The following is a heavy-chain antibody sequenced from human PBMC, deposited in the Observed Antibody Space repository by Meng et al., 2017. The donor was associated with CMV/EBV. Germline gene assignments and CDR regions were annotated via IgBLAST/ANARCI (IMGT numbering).Heavy chain of an antibody. V-gene: IGHV4-30-4*08. CDR3: ARGQGWVRGVGAKRLRPNWFDP. D-gene: IGHD3-10*01. Sequence: SETLSLTCTVSGGSISSGDYYWSWIRQPPGKGLEWIGYIYYSGSTNYNPSLKSQVTISVDTSKNQFSLKLSSVTAADTAVYYCARGQGWVRGVGAKRLRPNWFDPWGQGTLVTVSS. J-gene: IGHJ5*02. CDR2: IYYSGST. CDR1: GGSISSGDYY.